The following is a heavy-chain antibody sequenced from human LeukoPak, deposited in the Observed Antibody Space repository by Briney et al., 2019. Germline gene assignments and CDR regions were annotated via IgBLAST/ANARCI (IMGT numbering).Heavy chain of an antibody. CDR1: GSLFSNYW. D-gene: IGHD4-11*01. V-gene: IGHV5-51*01. CDR3: ARAPTSVSNPYYFDY. CDR2: IYPGDSDT. Sequence: PGASLQISCQASGSLFSNYWIGWVRQVPGKGLEWMGIIYPGDSDTRYSPSFQGQVTISADKSITTGYLQWSSLKASDTAMYYCARAPTSVSNPYYFDYWGQGALVTVSS. J-gene: IGHJ4*02.